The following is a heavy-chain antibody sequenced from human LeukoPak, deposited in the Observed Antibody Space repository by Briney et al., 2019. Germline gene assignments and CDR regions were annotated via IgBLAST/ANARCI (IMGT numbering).Heavy chain of an antibody. CDR3: ARRYCSNTTCYKTINWFDP. Sequence: SETLSLTCTDSGDSISSYYWSWIRRPPGKGLEWLGYIYYSGSTDYNPSLKSRLTISVDTSRNQFSLKLSSVTAADTAVYYCARRYCSNTTCYKTINWFDPWGQGTLVTVSS. V-gene: IGHV4-59*01. J-gene: IGHJ5*02. D-gene: IGHD2-2*01. CDR2: IYYSGST. CDR1: GDSISSYY.